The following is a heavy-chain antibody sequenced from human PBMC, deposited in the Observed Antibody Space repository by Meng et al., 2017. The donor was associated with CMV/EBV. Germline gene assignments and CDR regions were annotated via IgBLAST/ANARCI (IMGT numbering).Heavy chain of an antibody. V-gene: IGHV5-10-1*01. D-gene: IGHD2-15*01. Sequence: SCKGSASFTNYWISWVRQMPGKGLEWMGRIDPSDSYTNYSPSFQGHVTISADKSIRTAYLQWSSLKASDTAMYYCARHCSGGSCYLSPWGQGTLAPSPQ. J-gene: IGHJ5*02. CDR2: IDPSDSYT. CDR3: ARHCSGGSCYLSP. CDR1: ASFTNYW.